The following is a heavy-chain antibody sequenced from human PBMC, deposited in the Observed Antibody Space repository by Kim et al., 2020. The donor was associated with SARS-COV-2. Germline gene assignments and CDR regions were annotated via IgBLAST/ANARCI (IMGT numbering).Heavy chain of an antibody. Sequence: GGSLRLSCAASGFTFSSYAMHWVRQAPGKGLEWVAVISYDGSNKYYADSVKGRFTISRDNSKNTLYLQMNSLRAEDTAVYYCARVQVYSSSWFGAFDIWGQGTMVTVSS. V-gene: IGHV3-30*04. J-gene: IGHJ3*02. CDR1: GFTFSSYA. D-gene: IGHD6-13*01. CDR3: ARVQVYSSSWFGAFDI. CDR2: ISYDGSNK.